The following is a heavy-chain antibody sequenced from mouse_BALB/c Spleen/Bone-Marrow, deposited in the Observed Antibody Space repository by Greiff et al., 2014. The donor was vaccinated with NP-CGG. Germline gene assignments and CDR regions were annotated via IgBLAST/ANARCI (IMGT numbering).Heavy chain of an antibody. CDR1: GYTFTSYW. CDR2: IYPSDSYT. J-gene: IGHJ3*01. CDR3: TSGNYAY. Sequence: QVQLQQSGAELVRPGASVELSCKASGYTFTSYWINWVKQRPGQGLEWIGNIYPSDSYTNYNQKFKDKATLTVDKSSSTAYMQLSSPTSEDSAVYYCTSGNYAYWGQGTLVTVSA. V-gene: IGHV1-69*02. D-gene: IGHD2-1*01.